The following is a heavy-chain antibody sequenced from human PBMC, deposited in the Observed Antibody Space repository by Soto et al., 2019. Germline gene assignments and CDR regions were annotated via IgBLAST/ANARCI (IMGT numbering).Heavy chain of an antibody. D-gene: IGHD1-1*01. CDR3: ASLSRLEPRSAFDY. CDR1: GCIFTNSC. CDR2: IYPGDSDT. J-gene: IGHJ4*02. V-gene: IGHV5-51*01. Sequence: PVETLALSCKGSGCIFTNSCIRWMRQMPGKGLEWMGIIYPGDSDTKYSPSFQGQVNISADKSINTAYLQWSSLKASDTAMYYCASLSRLEPRSAFDYWGQGTLVTVSS.